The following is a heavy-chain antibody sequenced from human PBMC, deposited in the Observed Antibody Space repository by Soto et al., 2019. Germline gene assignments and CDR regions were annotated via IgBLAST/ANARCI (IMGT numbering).Heavy chain of an antibody. CDR3: ALILTGYYKGGMDV. V-gene: IGHV4-34*01. J-gene: IGHJ6*02. CDR1: GGSFSGYY. CDR2: INHSGST. D-gene: IGHD3-9*01. Sequence: SETLSLTCAVYGGSFSGYYWGWIRQPPGKGLEWIGEINHSGSTNYNPSLKSRVTISVDTSKNQFSLKLSSVTAADTAVYYCALILTGYYKGGMDVWGQGTTVTVSS.